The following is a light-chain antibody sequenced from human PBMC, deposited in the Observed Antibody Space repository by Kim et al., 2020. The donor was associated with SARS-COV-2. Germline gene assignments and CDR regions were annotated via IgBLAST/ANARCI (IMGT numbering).Light chain of an antibody. J-gene: IGLJ2*01. CDR3: LLSYSGPRV. CDR2: ETS. V-gene: IGLV7-46*01. Sequence: QAVVTQEPSLTVSPGGTVTLTCGSSTGAVTSVHFPYWFQQKPGQAPRTLIYETSNKHSWTPARFSGSLLGGKAALTLSGAQREDEAEYYCLLSYSGPRVFGGGTQLTVL. CDR1: TGAVTSVHF.